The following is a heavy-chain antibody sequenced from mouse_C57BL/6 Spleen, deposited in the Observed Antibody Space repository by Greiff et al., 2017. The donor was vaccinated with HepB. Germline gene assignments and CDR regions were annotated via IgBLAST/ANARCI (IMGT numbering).Heavy chain of an antibody. CDR2: ISYDGSN. J-gene: IGHJ2*01. D-gene: IGHD4-1*01. Sequence: EVQLQQSGPGLVKPSQSLSLTCSVTGYSITSGYYWNWIRQFPGNKLEWMGYISYDGSNNYNPSLKNRISITRDTSKNQFFLKLNSVTTEDTATYYCAGWDDYWGQGTTLTVSS. CDR3: AGWDDY. V-gene: IGHV3-6*01. CDR1: GYSITSGYY.